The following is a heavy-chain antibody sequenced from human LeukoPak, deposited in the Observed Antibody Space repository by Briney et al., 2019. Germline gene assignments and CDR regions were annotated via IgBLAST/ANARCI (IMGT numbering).Heavy chain of an antibody. J-gene: IGHJ6*03. Sequence: SETLSLTCTVSGGSISSYYWSWIRQPPGKGLEWIGYIYYSGSTNYNPSLKSRVTISVDTSKNQFSLKLSSVTAADTAVYYCARGYGSGSYYTPNYYYYYMDVWGKGTTVTVSS. V-gene: IGHV4-59*12. D-gene: IGHD3-10*01. CDR2: IYYSGST. CDR3: ARGYGSGSYYTPNYYYYYMDV. CDR1: GGSISSYY.